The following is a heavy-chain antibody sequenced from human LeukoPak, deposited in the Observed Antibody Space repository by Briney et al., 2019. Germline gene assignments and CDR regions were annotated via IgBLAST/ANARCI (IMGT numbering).Heavy chain of an antibody. CDR2: IYYSGST. D-gene: IGHD4-17*01. V-gene: IGHV4-59*01. J-gene: IGHJ6*03. CDR1: GGSISSYY. CDR3: ARVLYGDARRVYYYYYMDV. Sequence: PSETLSLTCTVSGGSISSYYWSWIQQPPGKGLEWIGYIYYSGSTNYNPSLKSRVTISVDTSKNQFSLKLSSVTAADTAVCYCARVLYGDARRVYYYYYMDVWGKGTTVTVSS.